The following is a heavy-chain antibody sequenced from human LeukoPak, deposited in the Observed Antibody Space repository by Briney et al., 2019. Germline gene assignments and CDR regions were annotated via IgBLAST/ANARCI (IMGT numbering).Heavy chain of an antibody. D-gene: IGHD3-10*01. V-gene: IGHV1-69*13. J-gene: IGHJ4*02. Sequence: EASVKVSCKASGGTFSSYAISWVRQAPGQGLEWMGGIIPIFGTANYAQKFQGRVTITADESTSTAYMELSSLRSEDTAVYYCARALTMVRGVIIGFDYWGQGTLVTVSS. CDR3: ARALTMVRGVIIGFDY. CDR1: GGTFSSYA. CDR2: IIPIFGTA.